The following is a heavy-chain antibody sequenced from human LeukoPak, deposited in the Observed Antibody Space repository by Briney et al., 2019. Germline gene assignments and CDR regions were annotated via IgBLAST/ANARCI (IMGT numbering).Heavy chain of an antibody. D-gene: IGHD3-16*01. CDR1: GGSISSYY. CDR3: ARGARYYYYMDV. CDR2: MYYSGST. Sequence: PSETLSLTCTVSGGSISSYYRSWIRQPPGKGLEWIGYMYYSGSTNYNPSLKSRVTISVDTSKNQFSLKLSSVTAADTAVYYCARGARYYYYMDVWGKGTTVTVSS. J-gene: IGHJ6*03. V-gene: IGHV4-59*01.